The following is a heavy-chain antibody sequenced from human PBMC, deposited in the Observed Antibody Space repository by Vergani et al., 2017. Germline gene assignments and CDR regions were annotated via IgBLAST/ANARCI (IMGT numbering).Heavy chain of an antibody. CDR2: INGGRT. Sequence: EVQLLESGGGLVQPGGSLRISCAASGFNFNNYGMSWVRQSPGKGLEWVSAINGGRTYYADSVKDRFTISTDNFKNTLYLQMMSLRAEDTAVYYCVKDAGSYENFFDSWGQGTLVTVSS. V-gene: IGHV3-23*01. J-gene: IGHJ4*02. CDR3: VKDAGSYENFFDS. D-gene: IGHD1-26*01. CDR1: GFNFNNYG.